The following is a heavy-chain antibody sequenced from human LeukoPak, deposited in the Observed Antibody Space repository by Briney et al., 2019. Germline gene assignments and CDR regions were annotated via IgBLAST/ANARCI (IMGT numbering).Heavy chain of an antibody. CDR2: IGSITDGIT. V-gene: IGHV3-48*04. Sequence: GGSLRLSCAASGFSFSRYSMNWVRQAPGKGLEWVSYIGSITDGITHYAESVKGRFTISRDNAKNSLYLQMNSLRAEDTAVYYCAIPPLSGTGSSRPLAGVDAWGQGTTVTVSS. CDR3: AIPPLSGTGSSRPLAGVDA. D-gene: IGHD3-10*01. J-gene: IGHJ6*02. CDR1: GFSFSRYS.